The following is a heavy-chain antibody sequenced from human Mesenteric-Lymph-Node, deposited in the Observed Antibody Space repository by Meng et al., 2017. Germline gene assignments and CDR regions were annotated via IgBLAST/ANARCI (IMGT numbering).Heavy chain of an antibody. CDR2: INASGGST. J-gene: IGHJ5*02. CDR1: GYVFTSHY. CDR3: ARGIRSLQFDP. Sequence: ASVKVSCKASGYVFTSHYMHWVRQAPGQGLEWMGMINASGGSTTNAQKFQGRVTMTRDTSTSTAYMELSSLRSEDTAVYYCARGIRSLQFDPWGQGTLVTVSS. V-gene: IGHV1-46*01.